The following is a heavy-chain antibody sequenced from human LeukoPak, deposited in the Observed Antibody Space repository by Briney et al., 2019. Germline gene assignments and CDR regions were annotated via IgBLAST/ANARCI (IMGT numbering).Heavy chain of an antibody. CDR2: IXXXXGST. V-gene: IGHV3-64*01. CDR1: GXTFSXYX. Sequence: GGXXRLSWAASGXTFSXYXXXXVRQAPGKXXXXXSSIXXXXGSTDYAXXXXXXXXXSRXNSKNTLYIQMGSLRAEDMAVYYCAREGVSRGYTFDIWGQGTMVTVSS. CDR3: AREGVSRGYTFDI. D-gene: IGHD3-10*01. J-gene: IGHJ3*02.